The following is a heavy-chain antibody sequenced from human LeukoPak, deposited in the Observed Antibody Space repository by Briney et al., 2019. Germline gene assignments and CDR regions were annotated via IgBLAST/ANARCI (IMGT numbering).Heavy chain of an antibody. V-gene: IGHV4-34*01. CDR3: ARARRYYGSGSYGPSFLFDY. CDR2: ST. D-gene: IGHD3-10*01. J-gene: IGHJ4*02. Sequence: STNYNPSLRSRGTISVETTKKQYSLKLSSVTAADTAVYYCARARRYYGSGSYGPSFLFDYWGQGTLVTVSS.